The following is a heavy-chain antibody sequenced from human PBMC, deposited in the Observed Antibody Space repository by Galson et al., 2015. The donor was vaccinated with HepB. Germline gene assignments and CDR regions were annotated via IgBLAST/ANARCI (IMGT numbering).Heavy chain of an antibody. CDR2: ISSSSSYI. D-gene: IGHD3-10*01. CDR3: ASVEITLGRGGLRTRSYFGY. CDR1: GITFSTYS. J-gene: IGHJ4*02. Sequence: SLRLSCAASGITFSTYSMNWVRQAPGQGLEWVSSISSSSSYIYYADSGKGRFTISRDNAKRSLYLQLNSLRAEDTAVYFCASVEITLGRGGLRTRSYFGYWGQGTLVTVSS. V-gene: IGHV3-21*01.